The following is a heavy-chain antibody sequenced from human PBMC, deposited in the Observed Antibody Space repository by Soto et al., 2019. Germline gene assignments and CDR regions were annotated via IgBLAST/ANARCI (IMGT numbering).Heavy chain of an antibody. Sequence: ASVKVSCKASGYTFTGYYMHWVRQAPGQGLEWMGWINPNSGGTNYAQKFQGRVTTTRDTSISTAYMELSRLRSDDTAVYYCAVGYCSGGSCYRIDYWGQGTLVTVSS. CDR3: AVGYCSGGSCYRIDY. CDR2: INPNSGGT. CDR1: GYTFTGYY. V-gene: IGHV1-2*02. J-gene: IGHJ4*02. D-gene: IGHD2-15*01.